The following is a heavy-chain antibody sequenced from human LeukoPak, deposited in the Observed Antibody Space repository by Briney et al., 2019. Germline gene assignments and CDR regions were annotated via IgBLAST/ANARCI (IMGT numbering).Heavy chain of an antibody. J-gene: IGHJ4*02. CDR3: AKERRMVRGGNYFDY. CDR1: GFTFSSYG. V-gene: IGHV3-30*18. CDR2: ISYDGTKK. D-gene: IGHD3-10*01. Sequence: GRSLRLSCAASGFTFSSYGMHWVRQAPGKGLEWVSVISYDGTKKYYADSVKGRFTISRDNSKNTLYLQMNSLRAEDTAVYYCAKERRMVRGGNYFDYWGQGTLVTVSS.